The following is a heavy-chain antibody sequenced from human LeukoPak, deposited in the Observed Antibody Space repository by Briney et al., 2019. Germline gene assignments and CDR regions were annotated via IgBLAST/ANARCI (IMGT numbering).Heavy chain of an antibody. Sequence: GGSLRLSCAASGFTFSSYATSWVRQAPGKGLEWVSAISGSGGSTYYADSVKGRFTISRDNSKNTLYLQMNSLRAEDTAVYYCATTTYYYDTSGSVYWGQGTLVTVSS. V-gene: IGHV3-23*01. CDR3: ATTTYYYDTSGSVY. J-gene: IGHJ4*02. D-gene: IGHD3-22*01. CDR1: GFTFSSYA. CDR2: ISGSGGST.